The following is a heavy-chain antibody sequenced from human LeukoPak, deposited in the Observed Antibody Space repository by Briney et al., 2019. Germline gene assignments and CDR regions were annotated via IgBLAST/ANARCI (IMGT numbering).Heavy chain of an antibody. D-gene: IGHD3-22*01. Sequence: GESLKISCKGSGYSFTSYWIGWVRQMPGKGLEWMGIIYPGDSDTRYSPSFQGQVTISADKSISTAYLQWSSLKASDTAMYYCARHLYYYDGSGYYWFDPWGQGTLVTVSS. CDR3: ARHLYYYDGSGYYWFDP. CDR2: IYPGDSDT. CDR1: GYSFTSYW. V-gene: IGHV5-51*01. J-gene: IGHJ5*02.